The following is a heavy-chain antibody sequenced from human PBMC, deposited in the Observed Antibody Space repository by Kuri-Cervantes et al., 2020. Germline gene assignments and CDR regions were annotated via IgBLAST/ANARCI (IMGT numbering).Heavy chain of an antibody. V-gene: IGHV3-23*01. J-gene: IGHJ4*02. CDR2: ISGSGGST. CDR1: GFTFSSYA. Sequence: GESLKISCAASGFTFSSYAMSWVRQAPGKGLEWVSAISGSGGSTYYADSVKGRFTISRDNSKNTLYLQMNSLRAEDTAVYYCARDKGIYDPSGVRGYYFDYWGQGTLVTVSS. D-gene: IGHD3-22*01. CDR3: ARDKGIYDPSGVRGYYFDY.